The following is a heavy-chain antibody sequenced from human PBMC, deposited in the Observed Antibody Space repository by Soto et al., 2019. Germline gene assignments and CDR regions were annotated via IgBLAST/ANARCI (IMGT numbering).Heavy chain of an antibody. J-gene: IGHJ6*02. CDR3: ARDIITVIGGEIYYYVGMDV. CDR2: INQSGTT. D-gene: IGHD3-10*01. V-gene: IGHV4-34*01. Sequence: SETLSLTCAVNGGSFREYYWSWLRQPPGKGLEWIGEINQSGTTHYNPSLKRRINISIDTSKNQFSLNLTSVTAADTATYYCARDIITVIGGEIYYYVGMDVWGQGTTGTVSS. CDR1: GGSFREYY.